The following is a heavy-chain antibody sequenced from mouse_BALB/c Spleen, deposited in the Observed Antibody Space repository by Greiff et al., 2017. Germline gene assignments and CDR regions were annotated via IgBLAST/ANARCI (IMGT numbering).Heavy chain of an antibody. CDR2: ISDGGSYT. CDR1: GFTFSDYY. J-gene: IGHJ4*01. Sequence: EVQVVESGGGLVKPGGSLKLSCAASGFTFSDYYMYWVRQTPEKRLEWVATISDGGSYTYYPDSVKGRFTISRDNAKNNLYLQMSSLKSEDTAMYYCARDMVTTLYYAMDYWGQGTSVTVSS. V-gene: IGHV5-4*02. D-gene: IGHD2-1*01. CDR3: ARDMVTTLYYAMDY.